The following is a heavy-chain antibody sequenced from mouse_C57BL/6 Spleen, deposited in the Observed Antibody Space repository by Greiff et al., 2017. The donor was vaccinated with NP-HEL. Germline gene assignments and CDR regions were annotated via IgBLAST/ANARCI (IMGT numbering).Heavy chain of an antibody. V-gene: IGHV3-6*01. CDR1: GYSITSGYY. D-gene: IGHD2-5*01. CDR2: ISYDGSN. J-gene: IGHJ3*01. Sequence: EVKLVESGPGLVKPSQSLSLTCSVTGYSITSGYYWNWIRQFPGNKLEWMGYISYDGSNNYNPSLKNRISITRDTSKNQFFLKLNSVTTEDTATYYCARDLYYSNYFAWFAYWGQGTLVTVSA. CDR3: ARDLYYSNYFAWFAY.